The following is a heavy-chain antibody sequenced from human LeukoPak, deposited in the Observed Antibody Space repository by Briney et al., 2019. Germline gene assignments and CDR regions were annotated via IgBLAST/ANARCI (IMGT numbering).Heavy chain of an antibody. J-gene: IGHJ4*02. CDR2: ISAYNGNT. CDR1: GYTFTSYG. Sequence: GASVKVSCKASGYTFTSYGISWVRQAPGQGLEWMGWISAYNGNTNYAQKLQGRVTMTTDTSTSTAYMELRSLRSDDTAVYYCARGLPDGYSYGPNFDYWGQGTLVTVSS. D-gene: IGHD5-18*01. V-gene: IGHV1-18*01. CDR3: ARGLPDGYSYGPNFDY.